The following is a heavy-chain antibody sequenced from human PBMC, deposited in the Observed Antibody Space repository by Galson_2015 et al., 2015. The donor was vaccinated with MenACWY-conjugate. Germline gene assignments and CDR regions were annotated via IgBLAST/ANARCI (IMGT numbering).Heavy chain of an antibody. CDR1: GFTFSSYR. V-gene: IGHV3-21*01. CDR2: ISSSSSYI. CDR3: ARDPSNGLSL. Sequence: SLRLSCAASGFTFSSYRMNWVRQAPGKGLEWVSSISSSSSYIYYADSVKGRFTISRDNAKNSLYLQMNSLRAEDTAVYYCARDPSNGLSLWGQGTLVTVSS. J-gene: IGHJ4*02. D-gene: IGHD4/OR15-4a*01.